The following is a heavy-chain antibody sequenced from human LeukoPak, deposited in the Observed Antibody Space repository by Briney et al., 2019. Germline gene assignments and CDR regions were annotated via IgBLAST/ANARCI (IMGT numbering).Heavy chain of an antibody. V-gene: IGHV3-30*02. D-gene: IGHD6-6*01. Sequence: GGSLRLSCAASGFTFSSYGMHWVRQAPGKGLEWVAFIRYDGSNKYYADSVKGRFTISRDNSKSTLYLQMNSLRAEDTAVYYCAKAIAARSPYPLDYWGQGTLVTVSS. CDR2: IRYDGSNK. CDR3: AKAIAARSPYPLDY. CDR1: GFTFSSYG. J-gene: IGHJ4*02.